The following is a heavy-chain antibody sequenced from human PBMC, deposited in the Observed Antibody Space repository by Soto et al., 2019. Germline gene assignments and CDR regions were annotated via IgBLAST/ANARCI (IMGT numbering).Heavy chain of an antibody. D-gene: IGHD1-26*01. CDR2: IWYDGSNK. V-gene: IGHV3-33*01. CDR1: GFTFSSYG. Sequence: QVQLVESGGGVVQPGRSLRLSCAASGFTFSSYGMHWVRQAPGKGLEWVAVIWYDGSNKYYADSVKGRFTISRDNSKNTLYLQMNSLRAEDTAVYYCARDAIVVGATRIGELQNWGQGTLVTVSS. CDR3: ARDAIVVGATRIGELQN. J-gene: IGHJ1*01.